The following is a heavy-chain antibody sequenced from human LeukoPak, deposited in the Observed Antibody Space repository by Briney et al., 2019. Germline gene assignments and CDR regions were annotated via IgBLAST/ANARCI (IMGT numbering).Heavy chain of an antibody. J-gene: IGHJ4*02. V-gene: IGHV1-24*01. CDR1: GYTLTELS. Sequence: ASVKVSCKVSGYTLTELSMHWMRQAPGKGLEWMGGFDPEDGETIYAQKFQGRVTMTEDTSTDTAYMELSSLRSEDTAVYYCATGGYSGYDFDYWGQGTLVTVSS. CDR3: ATGGYSGYDFDY. CDR2: FDPEDGET. D-gene: IGHD5-12*01.